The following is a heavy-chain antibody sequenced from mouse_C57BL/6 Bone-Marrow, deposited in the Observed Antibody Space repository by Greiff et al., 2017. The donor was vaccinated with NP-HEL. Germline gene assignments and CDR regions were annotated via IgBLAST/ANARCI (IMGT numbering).Heavy chain of an antibody. D-gene: IGHD2-3*01. Sequence: EVQLQPSGPVLVKPGASVKMSCKASGYTFTDYYMNWVKQSHGKSLEWIGVINPYNGGTSYNQKFKGKATLTVDKSSSTAYMELNSVTSEDSAVYNCARGLIYEGYPYYFDYWGQGTTLTVSS. CDR2: INPYNGGT. CDR1: GYTFTDYY. V-gene: IGHV1-19*01. CDR3: ARGLIYEGYPYYFDY. J-gene: IGHJ2*01.